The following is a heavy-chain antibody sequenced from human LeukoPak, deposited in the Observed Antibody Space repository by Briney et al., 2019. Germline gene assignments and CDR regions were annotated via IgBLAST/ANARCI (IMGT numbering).Heavy chain of an antibody. CDR3: ARGSLAAAAQGADAFDI. CDR1: GGSISSSSYY. D-gene: IGHD6-13*01. Sequence: SETLSLTCTVSGGSISSSSYYWGWIRQPPGKGLEWIGSIYYSGSTYYNPSLKSRVTISVDTSKNQFSLKLSSVTAADTAVYYCARGSLAAAAQGADAFDIWGQGTMVTVSS. CDR2: IYYSGST. J-gene: IGHJ3*02. V-gene: IGHV4-39*07.